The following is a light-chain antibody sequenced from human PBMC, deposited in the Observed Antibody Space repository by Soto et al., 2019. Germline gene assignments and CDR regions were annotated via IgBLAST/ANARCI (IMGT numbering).Light chain of an antibody. CDR2: AAS. V-gene: IGKV3-11*01. J-gene: IGKJ5*01. CDR1: QNIYSN. Sequence: IVRTQSPATLSVSPGERATFSCRASQNIYSNIAWYQQKPGQAPRLLIYAASSRATGIPDRFSGSGSGTDFTLTISSLEPEDFAVYYCQQRSNWPPITFGQGTRLEIK. CDR3: QQRSNWPPIT.